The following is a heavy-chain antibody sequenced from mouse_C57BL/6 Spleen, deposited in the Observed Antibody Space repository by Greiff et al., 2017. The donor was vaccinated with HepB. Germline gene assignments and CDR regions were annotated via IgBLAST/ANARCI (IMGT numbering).Heavy chain of an antibody. J-gene: IGHJ4*01. D-gene: IGHD1-1*01. CDR2: IYPGGGYT. V-gene: IGHV1-63*01. Sequence: QVHVKQSGAELVRPGTSVKMSCKASGYTFTNYWIGWAKQRPGHGLEWIGDIYPGGGYTNYNEKFKGKATLTADKSSSTAYMQFSSLTSEDSAIYYCARGGTTVVGGDYAMDYWGQGTSVTVSS. CDR1: GYTFTNYW. CDR3: ARGGTTVVGGDYAMDY.